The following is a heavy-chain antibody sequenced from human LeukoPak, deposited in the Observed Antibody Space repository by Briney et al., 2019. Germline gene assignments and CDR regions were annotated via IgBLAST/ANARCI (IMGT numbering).Heavy chain of an antibody. CDR3: ARGALTGPFYFDY. Sequence: SETLSDTCTVSGGSISTYFWTWIRQPPGKRLEWIGYISNSGTTNYNPSLKSRVTISVDTSKNQFSLKVTSVTAADTAVYYCARGALTGPFYFDYWGQGTLVTVSS. D-gene: IGHD3-9*01. CDR2: ISNSGTT. CDR1: GGSISTYF. V-gene: IGHV4-59*01. J-gene: IGHJ4*02.